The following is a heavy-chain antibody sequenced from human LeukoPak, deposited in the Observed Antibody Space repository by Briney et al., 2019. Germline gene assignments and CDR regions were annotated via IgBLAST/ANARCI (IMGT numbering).Heavy chain of an antibody. CDR2: IWYDGSNK. V-gene: IGHV3-33*01. D-gene: IGHD2-2*01. CDR3: ARDQPALGIDY. Sequence: GGSLRLPCAASGFTFSSYGMHWVRQAPGKGLEWVAVIWYDGSNKYYADSVKGRFTISRDNSKNTLYLQMNSLRAEDTAVYYCARDQPALGIDYWGQGTLVTVSS. J-gene: IGHJ4*02. CDR1: GFTFSSYG.